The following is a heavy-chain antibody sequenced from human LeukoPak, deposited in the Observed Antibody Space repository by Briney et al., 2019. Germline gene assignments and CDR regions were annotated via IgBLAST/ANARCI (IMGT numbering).Heavy chain of an antibody. CDR3: ARVGWDMAFDP. CDR1: GGSISSGSYY. CDR2: IYTSGST. J-gene: IGHJ5*02. Sequence: KPSQTLSLTCTVSGGSISSGSYYWSWIRQPAGKGLEWIGRIYTSGSTNYNPSLKSRVTISVDTSKNQFSLKLSSVTAADTAVYYCARVGWDMAFDPWGQGTLVTVSS. D-gene: IGHD2-15*01. V-gene: IGHV4-61*02.